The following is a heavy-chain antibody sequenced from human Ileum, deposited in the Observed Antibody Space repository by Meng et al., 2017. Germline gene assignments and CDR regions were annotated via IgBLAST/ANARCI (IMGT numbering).Heavy chain of an antibody. V-gene: IGHV4-4*02. J-gene: IGHJ4*02. Sequence: QGPLQESVPGLVQPSWDPVLPCSVAGASVNANSHWGWDRQPPGKGLAGIGQIDQGGNSYYSPSLKSRVTMSIDKSKNQFSLRLTSVTAADTAVYYCARHGGYYQDFWGQGTLVTVSS. CDR1: GASVNANSH. D-gene: IGHD4/OR15-4a*01. CDR2: IDQGGNS. CDR3: ARHGGYYQDF.